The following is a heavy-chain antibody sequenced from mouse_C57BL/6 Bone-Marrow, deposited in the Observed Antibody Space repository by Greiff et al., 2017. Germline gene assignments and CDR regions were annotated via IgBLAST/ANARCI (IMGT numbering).Heavy chain of an antibody. CDR1: GFNIKHTY. CDR3: ARYGSSYDGCSFDV. J-gene: IGHJ1*03. D-gene: IGHD1-1*02. V-gene: IGHV14-3*01. Sequence: EVKLMESVAELVRPGASVKLSCKASGFNIKHTYMHWVKQRPEQGLEWIGRIDPAHGNTKSAPKFQGKATLTADTSSNTDYLQLSSLTSVDTAIYYCARYGSSYDGCSFDVWGTGTTVTVSS. CDR2: IDPAHGNT.